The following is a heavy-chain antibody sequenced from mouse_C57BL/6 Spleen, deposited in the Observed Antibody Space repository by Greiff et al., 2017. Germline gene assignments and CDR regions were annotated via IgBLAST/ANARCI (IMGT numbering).Heavy chain of an antibody. D-gene: IGHD3-2*02. CDR2: IYPGSGNT. Sequence: VKLVESGAELVRPGASVKLSCKASGYTFTDYYINWVKQRPGQGLEWIARIYPGSGNTYYNEKFKGKATLTAEKSSSTAYMQLSRLTSEDSAVYFCARDSSGFFAYWGQGTLVTVSA. CDR3: ARDSSGFFAY. CDR1: GYTFTDYY. J-gene: IGHJ3*01. V-gene: IGHV1-76*01.